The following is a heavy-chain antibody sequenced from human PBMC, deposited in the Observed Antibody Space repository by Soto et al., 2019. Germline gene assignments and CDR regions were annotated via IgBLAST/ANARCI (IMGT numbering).Heavy chain of an antibody. CDR2: IYTSGST. CDR3: ARERREQIHDGYDIDY. Sequence: SETLSLTCTVSGGSISNYYWSWIRQPAAKGLEWIGRIYTSGSTDYNPSLKSRVTISIDTSKNQFSLKVTSMTAADTAVYYCARERREQIHDGYDIDYWGQGTLVTVSS. V-gene: IGHV4-4*07. CDR1: GGSISNYY. D-gene: IGHD5-12*01. J-gene: IGHJ4*02.